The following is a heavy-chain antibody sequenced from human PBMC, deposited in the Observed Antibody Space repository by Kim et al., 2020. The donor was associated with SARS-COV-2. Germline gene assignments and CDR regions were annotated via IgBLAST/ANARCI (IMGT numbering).Heavy chain of an antibody. J-gene: IGHJ6*02. CDR2: ISWNSGSI. CDR1: GFTFDDYA. CDR3: AKGRRGSGSYYRILNNYSNYGMDV. D-gene: IGHD3-10*01. Sequence: GGSLRLSCAASGFTFDDYAMHWVRQAPGKGLEWVSGISWNSGSIGYADSVKGRFTISRDNAKNSLYLQMNSLRAEDTAVYYCAKGRRGSGSYYRILNNYSNYGMDVSRQGTTVTVSS. V-gene: IGHV3-9*01.